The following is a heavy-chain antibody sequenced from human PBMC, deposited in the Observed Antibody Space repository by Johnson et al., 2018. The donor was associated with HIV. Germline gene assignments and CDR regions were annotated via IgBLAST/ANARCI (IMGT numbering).Heavy chain of an antibody. J-gene: IGHJ3*02. Sequence: QVQLVESGGGVVQPGRSLRLSCAASGFTFNSYGMHWVRQAPGKGLEWVAVISYDGSNKYYADSVKGRFTISRDNSKNTLYLQMNSLRAEDTAVYYCARAGASGYYLRDAFDIWGQGTMVTVSS. CDR1: GFTFNSYG. D-gene: IGHD3-22*01. CDR3: ARAGASGYYLRDAFDI. CDR2: ISYDGSNK. V-gene: IGHV3-30*03.